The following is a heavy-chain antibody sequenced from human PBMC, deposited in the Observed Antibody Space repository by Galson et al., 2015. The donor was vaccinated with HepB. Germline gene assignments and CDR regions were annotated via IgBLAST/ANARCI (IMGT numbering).Heavy chain of an antibody. V-gene: IGHV3-23*01. D-gene: IGHD2-2*01. Sequence: SLRLSCAASGFTFSSYAMSWVRQAPGKGLEWVSAISGSGGSTYYADSVKGRFTISRDNSKNTLYLQMNSLRAEDTAVYYCAKDRLGCSSTSCYGWYFDLWGRGTLVTVSS. CDR3: AKDRLGCSSTSCYGWYFDL. CDR1: GFTFSSYA. J-gene: IGHJ2*01. CDR2: ISGSGGST.